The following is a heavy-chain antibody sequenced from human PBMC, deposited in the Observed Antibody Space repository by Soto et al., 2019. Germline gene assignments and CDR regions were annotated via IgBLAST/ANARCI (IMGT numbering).Heavy chain of an antibody. D-gene: IGHD6-13*01. Sequence: EVSLVESGGGLVQPGRSLRLSCAASGFTFDDYAMHWVRQVPGKGLEWVSGINWNSGSIGYGDSVKGRFAISRDNAKNSLHLQMNSLSAEDTAFYYCVKDESINWYSGHFRHWGQGTLVTVSS. J-gene: IGHJ1*01. V-gene: IGHV3-9*01. CDR3: VKDESINWYSGHFRH. CDR2: INWNSGSI. CDR1: GFTFDDYA.